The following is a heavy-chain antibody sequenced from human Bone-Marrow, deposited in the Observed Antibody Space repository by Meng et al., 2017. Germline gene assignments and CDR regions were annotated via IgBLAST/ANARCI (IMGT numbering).Heavy chain of an antibody. CDR2: IYYSGST. V-gene: IGHV4-34*02. CDR3: ARAGSGIVVVLNP. Sequence: QVQLQHWGAGLLKPSETLSLTCAVYGASLSDYYWIWIRQPPGKGLEWIGSIYYSGSTYYNPSLKSRVTISVDTSKNQFSLKLSSVTAADTAVYYCARAGSGIVVVLNPWGQGTLVTVSS. D-gene: IGHD2-2*01. J-gene: IGHJ5*02. CDR1: GASLSDYY.